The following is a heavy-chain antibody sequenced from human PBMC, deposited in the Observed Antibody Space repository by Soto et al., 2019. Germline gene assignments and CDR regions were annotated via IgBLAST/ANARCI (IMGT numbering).Heavy chain of an antibody. J-gene: IGHJ4*02. CDR3: AKIPTCSGSSKFDY. D-gene: IGHD3-10*02. CDR2: ISGSGSFT. V-gene: IGHV3-23*01. CDR1: GFTFRTYA. Sequence: GGSLRLSCAASGFTFRTYAMNWVRQAPGKGLEWISAISGSGSFTHYADSVRGRFTISRDNSQNQLYLQMNNLRGDDTAMYYCAKIPTCSGSSKFDYWGQGIQVTVSS.